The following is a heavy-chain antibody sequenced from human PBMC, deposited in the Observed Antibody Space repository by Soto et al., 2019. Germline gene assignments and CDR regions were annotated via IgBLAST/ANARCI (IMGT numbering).Heavy chain of an antibody. CDR3: AADLPDWGAYAFDY. Sequence: GGSLRPSCAASGFTFTNAWLNWVRQAPGKGLEWVGRIKSKTDGGTTDYAAPVKGRFTISRDDSENTVYLQMNSLKNEDTAVYYCAADLPDWGAYAFDYWGQGTLVTVSS. CDR2: IKSKTDGGTT. J-gene: IGHJ4*02. D-gene: IGHD3-16*01. CDR1: GFTFTNAW. V-gene: IGHV3-15*07.